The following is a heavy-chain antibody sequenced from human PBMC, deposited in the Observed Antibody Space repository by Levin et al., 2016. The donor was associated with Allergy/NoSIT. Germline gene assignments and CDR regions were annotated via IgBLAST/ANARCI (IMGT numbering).Heavy chain of an antibody. CDR3: AKEPSGSYYAYFDY. CDR1: GFTFRNYV. D-gene: IGHD1-26*01. Sequence: GESLKISCAASGFTFRNYVMGWFRQAPGMGLEWVSSLSASGRRTYYAESVKGRFTISRDNPESTMYLQMNSLRAEDTAIYYCAKEPSGSYYAYFDYWGQGILVTVSS. J-gene: IGHJ4*02. V-gene: IGHV3-23*01. CDR2: LSASGRRT.